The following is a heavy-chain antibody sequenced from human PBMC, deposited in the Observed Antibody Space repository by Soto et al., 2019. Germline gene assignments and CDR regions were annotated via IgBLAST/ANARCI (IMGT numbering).Heavy chain of an antibody. Sequence: LRLSCAASGFIFSDYGIHWVRQAPGKGLEWVALIWYDGSKKYYADSVKGRFTVSRDNINSTLYLEMNSLRVEDSAVYYCAREGAVAGSQDFWGQGTLVTVSS. D-gene: IGHD6-19*01. J-gene: IGHJ4*02. CDR3: AREGAVAGSQDF. CDR2: IWYDGSKK. CDR1: GFIFSDYG. V-gene: IGHV3-33*01.